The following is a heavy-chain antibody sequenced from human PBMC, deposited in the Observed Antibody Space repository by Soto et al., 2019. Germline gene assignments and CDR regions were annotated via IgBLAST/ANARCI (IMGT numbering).Heavy chain of an antibody. V-gene: IGHV3-23*01. D-gene: IGHD1-26*01. CDR1: GFTFSSYA. J-gene: IGHJ4*02. CDR3: AKALGCSISATCADFDY. Sequence: EVQLLESGGGLVQPGGSLRLSCAASGFTFSSYAMSWVRQAPGKGLEWVSGIGRSGGDTYYADSVMGRFSISRDNSKDTLFLKINSLRAEDTAIYFCAKALGCSISATCADFDYWGQGTLVTVSS. CDR2: IGRSGGDT.